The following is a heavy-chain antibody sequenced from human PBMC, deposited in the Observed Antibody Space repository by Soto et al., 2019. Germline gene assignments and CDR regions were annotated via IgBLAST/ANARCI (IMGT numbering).Heavy chain of an antibody. D-gene: IGHD3-10*01. CDR3: AKEGAMVRGVVPPDY. J-gene: IGHJ4*02. V-gene: IGHV3-30*18. CDR1: GFTFSSYG. Sequence: GLPLRLSCAASGFTFSSYGMHLVRQAQGKGLEWVAVISYDGSNKYYADSVKGRFTISRDNSKNTLYLQMNSLRAEDTAVYYCAKEGAMVRGVVPPDYWGRGTLVTVSS. CDR2: ISYDGSNK.